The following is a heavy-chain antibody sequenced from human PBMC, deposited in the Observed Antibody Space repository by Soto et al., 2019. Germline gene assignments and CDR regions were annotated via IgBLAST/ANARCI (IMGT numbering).Heavy chain of an antibody. D-gene: IGHD4-17*01. CDR3: ARDSSAVTYDY. J-gene: IGHJ4*02. CDR2: ISSSSSTI. V-gene: IGHV3-48*01. Sequence: PGGSLRLSCAASGFTFSIYSMNWVRQAPGKGLEWVSYISSSSSTIYYADSVKGRFTISRDNAKNALYLQMNSLRAEDMAVYHCARDSSAVTYDYWGQGTLVTVSS. CDR1: GFTFSIYS.